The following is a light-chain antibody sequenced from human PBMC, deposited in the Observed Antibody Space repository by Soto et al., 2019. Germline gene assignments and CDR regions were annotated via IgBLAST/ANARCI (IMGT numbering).Light chain of an antibody. J-gene: IGLJ3*02. CDR3: SSYTSSSTPWV. V-gene: IGLV2-14*01. CDR1: SSDVGGYNY. CDR2: DVS. Sequence: QSALTQPASGSGSPGQSITISCTGTSSDVGGYNYVSWYQQHPGKAPKLMIYDVSNRPSGLSNRFSGSKSGNTASLTISGLQAEDEADYYCSSYTSSSTPWVFGGGTQLTVL.